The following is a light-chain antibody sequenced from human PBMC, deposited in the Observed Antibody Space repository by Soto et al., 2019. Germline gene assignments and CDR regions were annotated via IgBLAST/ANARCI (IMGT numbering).Light chain of an antibody. J-gene: IGLJ1*01. Sequence: QSALTQPASVSGSPGQSITISCTGTSSDVGGYNFVSWYQQHPDKAPKLMIYDVTNRPSGVSNRFSGSKSGNTASLTISGLQAEDEADYYCSSYTSISPYVFGTGTKVTVL. V-gene: IGLV2-14*01. CDR2: DVT. CDR3: SSYTSISPYV. CDR1: SSDVGGYNF.